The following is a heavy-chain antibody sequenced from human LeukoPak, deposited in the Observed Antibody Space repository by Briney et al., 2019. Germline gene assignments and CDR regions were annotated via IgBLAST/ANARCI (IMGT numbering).Heavy chain of an antibody. CDR3: VRDRGYCSGGTCYALWDY. CDR1: GFTFSNYW. Sequence: GGSLRLSCAASGFTFSNYWMSWVRQAPGKGLEWVAHIKEDGGEKYYVDPVKGRFTISRDNAKNSLYLQMNSLRAEDTAMYYCVRDRGYCSGGTCYALWDYWGQGTLVTVSS. D-gene: IGHD2-15*01. CDR2: IKEDGGEK. J-gene: IGHJ4*02. V-gene: IGHV3-7*01.